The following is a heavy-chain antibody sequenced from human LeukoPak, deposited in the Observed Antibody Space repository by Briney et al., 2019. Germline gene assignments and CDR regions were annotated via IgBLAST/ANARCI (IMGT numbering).Heavy chain of an antibody. CDR3: ARDRTTYYDYVWGSYRESVPFDY. D-gene: IGHD3-16*02. Sequence: ASVKVSCKASGYTFTSYGISWVRQAPGQGLEWMGWISAYNSNTNYAQKLQGRATMTTDTSTSTAYMELRSLRSDDTAVYYCARDRTTYYDYVWGSYRESVPFDYWGQGTLVTVSS. V-gene: IGHV1-18*01. J-gene: IGHJ4*02. CDR1: GYTFTSYG. CDR2: ISAYNSNT.